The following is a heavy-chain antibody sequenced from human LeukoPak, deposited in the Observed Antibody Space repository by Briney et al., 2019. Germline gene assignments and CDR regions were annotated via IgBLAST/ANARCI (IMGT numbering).Heavy chain of an antibody. Sequence: GGSLRLSCAASGFSFSTCAMSWVRQAPGKGLEWVSLISATGGTTYYADSVKGRFTISRDNSKNTLYLQMNSLRAEDTALYYCAKGTGYSYAYSFDYWGQGTLVTVSS. V-gene: IGHV3-23*01. CDR3: AKGTGYSYAYSFDY. CDR1: GFSFSTCA. CDR2: ISATGGTT. D-gene: IGHD5-18*01. J-gene: IGHJ4*02.